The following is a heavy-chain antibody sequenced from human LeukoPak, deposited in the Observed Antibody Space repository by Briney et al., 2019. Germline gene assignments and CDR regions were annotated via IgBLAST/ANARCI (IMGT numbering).Heavy chain of an antibody. CDR1: GYTFTSYG. D-gene: IGHD3-10*01. CDR3: ARLGGSGRNDYYYYYMDV. V-gene: IGHV1-18*01. Sequence: SLRVSCKASGYTFTSYGISWVRQAPGQGLEWMGWIRAYDGNTNYALKLQGRVTMTTDTSTSTAYMELRSLRSDETAVYYCARLGGSGRNDYYYYYMDVWGKGTTVTVSS. J-gene: IGHJ6*03. CDR2: IRAYDGNT.